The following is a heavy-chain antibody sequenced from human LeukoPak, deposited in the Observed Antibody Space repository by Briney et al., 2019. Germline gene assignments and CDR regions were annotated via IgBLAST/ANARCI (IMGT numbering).Heavy chain of an antibody. J-gene: IGHJ4*01. CDR1: GDSIISSRYF. CDR2: IYYSGNT. Sequence: SETLSLTCSISGDSIISSRYFWGWIRQPPGKGLEWIGSIYYSGNTYYTPSLKTRVTMSVDTSKNQFSLKLSSVTAADTAVYYCARGKAVRVAPRSERPYYFDFWGHGTLITVSS. D-gene: IGHD2-15*01. V-gene: IGHV4-39*01. CDR3: ARGKAVRVAPRSERPYYFDF.